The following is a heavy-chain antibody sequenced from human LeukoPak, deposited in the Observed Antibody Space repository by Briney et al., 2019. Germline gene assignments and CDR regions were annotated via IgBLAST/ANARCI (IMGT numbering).Heavy chain of an antibody. J-gene: IGHJ6*03. CDR3: ARIRPPDYYYYYYTDV. CDR2: IYYSGST. Sequence: PSETLSLTCTVSGGSISSYYWSWIRQPPGKGLEWIGYIYYSGSTNYNPSLKSRVTISVDTSKNQFSLKLSSVTAADTAVYYCARIRPPDYYYYYYTDVWGKGTTVTVSS. CDR1: GGSISSYY. V-gene: IGHV4-59*01.